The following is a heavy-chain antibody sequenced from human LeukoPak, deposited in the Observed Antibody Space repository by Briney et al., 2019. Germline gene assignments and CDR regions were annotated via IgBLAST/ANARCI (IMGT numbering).Heavy chain of an antibody. Sequence: PGGSLRLSCAASGFTFSGSAMHWVRQASGKGLEWVDHIGNKASNYATDYAPSLKGRFTISRDDSKDTAYLQVNSLKPEDTAVYYCAGNYDSWTGLNYWGLGTLVTVSS. CDR3: AGNYDSWTGLNY. J-gene: IGHJ4*02. CDR1: GFTFSGSA. D-gene: IGHD3-3*01. V-gene: IGHV3-73*01. CDR2: IGNKASNYAT.